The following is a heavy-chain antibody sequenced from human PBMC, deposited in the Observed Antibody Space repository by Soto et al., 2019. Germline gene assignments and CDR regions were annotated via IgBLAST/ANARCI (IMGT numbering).Heavy chain of an antibody. D-gene: IGHD3-3*01. V-gene: IGHV3-48*02. CDR3: ARAGYRSVDY. CDR2: ISSSGSTI. J-gene: IGHJ4*02. Sequence: EVQLVESGGGLVQPGGSLRLSCAASGFTFSSYSMNWVRQAPGKGLEWVSYISSSGSTIYYADSVRGQYTISRDNAKNSLYLQMNSLRDEDTAVYYCARAGYRSVDYWGQGTLVTVSS. CDR1: GFTFSSYS.